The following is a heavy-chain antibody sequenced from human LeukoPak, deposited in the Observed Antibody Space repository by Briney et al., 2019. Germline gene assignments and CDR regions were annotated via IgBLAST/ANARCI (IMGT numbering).Heavy chain of an antibody. CDR1: GYTFTSYG. D-gene: IGHD3-10*01. V-gene: IGHV1-18*01. CDR3: ARVVRGDYVLSDWFDP. Sequence: ASVKVSCKASGYTFTSYGISWVRQAPGQGLEWMGWISAYNGNTNYAQKLQGRVTMTTDTSTSTAYMELRSLRSDDTAVYYCARVVRGDYVLSDWFDPWGQGTPVTVSS. CDR2: ISAYNGNT. J-gene: IGHJ5*02.